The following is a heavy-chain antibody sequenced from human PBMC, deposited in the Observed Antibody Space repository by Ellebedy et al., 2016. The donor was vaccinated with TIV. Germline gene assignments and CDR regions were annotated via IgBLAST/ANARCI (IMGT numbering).Heavy chain of an antibody. Sequence: LRLXXAVSGGSISSIGYSWSWIRQPPGKGLEWVGYIYHSGSASYNPSLKSRVTISVDRSKKQFSLKLSSVTGADTAVYYCAREGWGHWYFDLWGRGTLVTVSS. D-gene: IGHD3-16*01. V-gene: IGHV4-30-2*01. CDR1: GGSISSIGYS. J-gene: IGHJ2*01. CDR3: AREGWGHWYFDL. CDR2: IYHSGSA.